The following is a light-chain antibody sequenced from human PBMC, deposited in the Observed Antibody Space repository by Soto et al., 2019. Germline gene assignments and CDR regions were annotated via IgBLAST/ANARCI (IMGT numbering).Light chain of an antibody. J-gene: IGLJ1*01. CDR3: SSYTSISTYV. Sequence: SALTQPASVSGSPGQSITISCTGTSSDVGGYNYVSWYQQHPGKAPKLMIYDVRNRPSGVSNRFSGSKSVNTASLTISGLQAEDEADYYCSSYTSISTYVFGTGTKVT. V-gene: IGLV2-14*01. CDR2: DVR. CDR1: SSDVGGYNY.